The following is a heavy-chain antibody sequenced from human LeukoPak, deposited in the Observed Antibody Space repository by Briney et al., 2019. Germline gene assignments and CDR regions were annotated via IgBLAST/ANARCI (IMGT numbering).Heavy chain of an antibody. Sequence: ASVKVSCKASGYTFTGYYMHWVRQAPGQGLEWMGWINPNSGGTNYAQKFQGRVTMTRDTSISTAYMELSKLRSDDTAVYYCARGVVPAALTFNWFDPWGQGTLVTVSS. D-gene: IGHD2-2*01. CDR3: ARGVVPAALTFNWFDP. CDR2: INPNSGGT. J-gene: IGHJ5*02. CDR1: GYTFTGYY. V-gene: IGHV1-2*02.